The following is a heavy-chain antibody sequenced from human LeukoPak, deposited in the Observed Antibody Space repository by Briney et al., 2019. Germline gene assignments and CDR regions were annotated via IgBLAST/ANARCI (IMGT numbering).Heavy chain of an antibody. Sequence: SETLSLTCTVSGGSISSYYWSWIRQPAGKGLEWIGRIYTSGSTNYNPSLKSRVTMSVDTSKNQFSLKLSSVTAADTAVYYCARERVYYGLFPFDPWGQGTLVTVSS. D-gene: IGHD3-10*01. CDR2: IYTSGST. V-gene: IGHV4-4*07. CDR1: GGSISSYY. J-gene: IGHJ5*02. CDR3: ARERVYYGLFPFDP.